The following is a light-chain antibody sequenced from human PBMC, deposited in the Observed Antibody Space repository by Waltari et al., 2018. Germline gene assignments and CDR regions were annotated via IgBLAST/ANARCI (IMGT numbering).Light chain of an antibody. J-gene: IGLJ3*02. CDR3: NSYTGSSSWV. CDR2: DVS. V-gene: IGLV2-14*03. CDR1: SGDVGFYNY. Sequence: QSALTQPASLSGSPGQSITISCTGTSGDVGFYNYVSWYQQHPGKAPRLISYDVSERPSGVSNRFSGSKSGNTASLTISGLQAEDEADYYCNSYTGSSSWVFGGGTKLTVL.